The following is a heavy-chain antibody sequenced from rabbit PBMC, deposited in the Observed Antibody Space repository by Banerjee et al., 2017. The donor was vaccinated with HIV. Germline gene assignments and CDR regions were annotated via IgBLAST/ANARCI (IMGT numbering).Heavy chain of an antibody. V-gene: IGHV1S45*01. D-gene: IGHD4-1*01. CDR2: INTSSGNT. J-gene: IGHJ4*01. CDR1: GLDFSTYG. CDR3: ARDLAGVIGWNFNL. Sequence: QEQLEESGGGLVKPEGSLTLTCKASGLDFSTYGVSWVRQAPGKGLEWIACINTSSGNTVYATWAKGRFTISKTSWTTVTLQMTSLTAADTATYFCARDLAGVIGWNFNLWGQGTLVTVS.